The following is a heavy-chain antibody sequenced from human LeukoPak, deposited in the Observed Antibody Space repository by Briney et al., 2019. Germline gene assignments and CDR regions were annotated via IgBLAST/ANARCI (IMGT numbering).Heavy chain of an antibody. CDR3: AKAPHSILGYFDY. V-gene: IGHV3-23*01. CDR2: ISGSGGST. Sequence: EGSLRLSCAASGFTFSSYAMSWVRQAPGKGLEWVSAISGSGGSTYYADSVKGRFTISRDNSKNTLYLQMNSLRAEDTAVYYCAKAPHSILGYFDYWGQGTLVTVSS. J-gene: IGHJ4*02. D-gene: IGHD1-26*01. CDR1: GFTFSSYA.